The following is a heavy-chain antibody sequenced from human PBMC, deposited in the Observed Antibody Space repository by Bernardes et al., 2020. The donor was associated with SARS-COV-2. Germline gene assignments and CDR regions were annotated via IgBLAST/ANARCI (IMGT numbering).Heavy chain of an antibody. CDR2: MYNSGST. V-gene: IGHV4-39*01. CDR1: GGSLSSSNYY. CDR3: VGSSCGIDCYIGGLRSWDYGMDI. Sequence: SETLSLTCSVSGGSLSSSNYYWGWVRQPPGKGLEWIGTMYNSGSTYHNPSLKSLASISIDTSKNQVSLRLNSVTAADTAVYYCVGSSCGIDCYIGGLRSWDYGMDIWGQGTTVTVSS. J-gene: IGHJ6*02. D-gene: IGHD2-21*02.